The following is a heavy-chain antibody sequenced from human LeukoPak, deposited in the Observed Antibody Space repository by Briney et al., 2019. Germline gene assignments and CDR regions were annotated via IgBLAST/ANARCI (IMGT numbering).Heavy chain of an antibody. CDR2: MYYSGST. V-gene: IGHV4-30-4*01. D-gene: IGHD3-22*01. CDR1: GGSISSGDYY. Sequence: SETLSLTCTVSGGSISSGDYYWSWIRQPPGKGLEWIGYMYYSGSTYYNPSLKSRATISVDTSKNEFSLKLSSVTAADTAVYYCARPFYYDSRIDPWGQGTLVTVSS. J-gene: IGHJ5*02. CDR3: ARPFYYDSRIDP.